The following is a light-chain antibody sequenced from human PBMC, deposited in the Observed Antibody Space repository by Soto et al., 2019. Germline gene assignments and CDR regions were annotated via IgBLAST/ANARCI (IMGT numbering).Light chain of an antibody. CDR1: RSLLYSSTNRNY. V-gene: IGKV4-1*01. CDR3: QQYYSSPWT. J-gene: IGKJ1*01. CDR2: WAS. Sequence: DTVRAQSPDSLAVSLGGRVTINCKSSRSLLYSSTNRNYLAWFQQKPGQPPKLLTYWASTGESGVPDRFTGSGSVTDFTLTISSLQAEDVAVYYCQQYYSSPWTFGQGTKVEIK.